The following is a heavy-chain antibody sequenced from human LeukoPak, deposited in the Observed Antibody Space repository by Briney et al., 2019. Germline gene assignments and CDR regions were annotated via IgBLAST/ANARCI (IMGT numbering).Heavy chain of an antibody. CDR1: GFTFGDYA. D-gene: IGHD3-22*01. Sequence: GGSLRLSCTASGFTFGDYAMSWFRQAPGEGLEWVGFIRSKAYGGTTEYAASVKGRFTISRDDSKSIAYLQMNSLKTEDTAVYYCTRDVDYYDSSGYYPADIWGQGTMVTVSS. J-gene: IGHJ3*02. CDR3: TRDVDYYDSSGYYPADI. V-gene: IGHV3-49*03. CDR2: IRSKAYGGTT.